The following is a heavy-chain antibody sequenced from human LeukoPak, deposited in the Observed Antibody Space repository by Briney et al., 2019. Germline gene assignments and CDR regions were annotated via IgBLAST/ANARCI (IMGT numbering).Heavy chain of an antibody. V-gene: IGHV3-23*01. J-gene: IGHJ4*02. D-gene: IGHD6-13*01. CDR2: ISGSGGST. CDR3: AKDHATRYSSSWYYFDY. CDR1: GFTFSSYA. Sequence: GGSLRLSCAASGFTFSSYAMSRVRQAPGKGLEWVSAISGSGGSTYYADSVKGRFTISRDNSKNTLYLQMNSLRAEDTAVYYCAKDHATRYSSSWYYFDYWGQGTLVTVSS.